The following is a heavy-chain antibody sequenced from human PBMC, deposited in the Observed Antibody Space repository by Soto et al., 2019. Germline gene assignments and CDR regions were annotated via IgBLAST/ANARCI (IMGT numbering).Heavy chain of an antibody. CDR1: GYTFTTYT. D-gene: IGHD2-2*02. J-gene: IGHJ4*02. CDR2: INAGNGKT. Sequence: ASVKVSCKASGYTFTTYTIQWVRQAPGQSPEWMGWINAGNGKTKYSQKFQGRVTITRDTSASTAYMELSSLRSEDTAVYYCANSATVPAAIAYWGQGTLVTVS. V-gene: IGHV1-3*01. CDR3: ANSATVPAAIAY.